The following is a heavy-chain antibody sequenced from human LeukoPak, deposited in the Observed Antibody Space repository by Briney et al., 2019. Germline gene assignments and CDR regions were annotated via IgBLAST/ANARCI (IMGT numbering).Heavy chain of an antibody. CDR3: ARTAHDSSGYYYSAFDI. Sequence: GESLKISCKGSGYSFTTYWIGWVRQMPGKGLEWMGIIYPGDSDTRYSPSFQGQVTISADKSISTAYLQWSSLKASDTAMYYCARTAHDSSGYYYSAFDIWGQGTMVTASS. J-gene: IGHJ3*02. CDR1: GYSFTTYW. D-gene: IGHD3-22*01. CDR2: IYPGDSDT. V-gene: IGHV5-51*01.